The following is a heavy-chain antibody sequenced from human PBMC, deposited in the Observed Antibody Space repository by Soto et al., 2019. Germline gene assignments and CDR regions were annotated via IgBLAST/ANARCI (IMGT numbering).Heavy chain of an antibody. D-gene: IGHD4-17*01. Sequence: QLVESGGGVVPPGASLRLSCVASGFTFSTFGMHWVRQTPGKGLEWVAVISYDANNKVYADSVNGRFTISRDNVNNTVDLVLNNLKVADTAVYYCAKYLQAYGDYDYYCYGLDVWGQGATVSVSS. CDR3: AKYLQAYGDYDYYCYGLDV. J-gene: IGHJ6*02. CDR2: ISYDANNK. V-gene: IGHV3-30*18. CDR1: GFTFSTFG.